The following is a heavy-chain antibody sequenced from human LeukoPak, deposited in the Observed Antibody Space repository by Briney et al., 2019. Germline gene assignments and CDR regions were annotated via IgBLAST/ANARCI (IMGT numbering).Heavy chain of an antibody. V-gene: IGHV3-15*01. Sequence: PGGSLRLSCAASGFTFSYARMSWVRQAPGKGLEWVGRIKSKTDGGTTDHGAPVKGRFTISRDDSKKTLYLQMNSLKTEDTGVYYCATDAPFYGSGSYFSDFQHWGQGTLVTVSS. J-gene: IGHJ1*01. D-gene: IGHD3-10*01. CDR1: GFTFSYAR. CDR2: IKSKTDGGTT. CDR3: ATDAPFYGSGSYFSDFQH.